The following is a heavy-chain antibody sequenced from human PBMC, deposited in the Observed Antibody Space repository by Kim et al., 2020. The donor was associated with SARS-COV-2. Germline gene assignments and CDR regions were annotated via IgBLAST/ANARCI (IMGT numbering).Heavy chain of an antibody. Sequence: ASVKVSCKASGYTFTSYAMHWVRQAPGQRLEWMGWINAGNGNTKYSQKFQGRVTITRDTSASTAYMELSSLRSEDTAVYYCARENYDFWSGYYTENWFDPWGQGTLVTVSS. V-gene: IGHV1-3*01. CDR3: ARENYDFWSGYYTENWFDP. J-gene: IGHJ5*02. CDR2: INAGNGNT. CDR1: GYTFTSYA. D-gene: IGHD3-3*01.